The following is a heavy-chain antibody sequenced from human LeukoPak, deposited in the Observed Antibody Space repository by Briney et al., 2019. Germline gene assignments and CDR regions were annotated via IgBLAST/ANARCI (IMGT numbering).Heavy chain of an antibody. D-gene: IGHD2-2*01. CDR2: ISGSGGST. J-gene: IGHJ4*02. V-gene: IGHV3-23*01. CDR3: AKARGIVVVPAAMAFDY. Sequence: GGSLRLSCAASGFTFSSYAMSWVRQAPGKGLEWVLAISGSGGSTYYADSVKGRFTISRDNSKNTLYLQMNSLRAEDTAVYYCAKARGIVVVPAAMAFDYWGQGTLVTVSS. CDR1: GFTFSSYA.